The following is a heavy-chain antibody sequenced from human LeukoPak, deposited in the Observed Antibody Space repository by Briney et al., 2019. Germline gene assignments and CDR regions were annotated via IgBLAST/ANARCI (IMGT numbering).Heavy chain of an antibody. V-gene: IGHV4-59*01. CDR1: GGSISSYY. CDR2: IYYSGST. Sequence: SETLSLTCTVSGGSISSYYWSWIRQPPGQGLEWIGYIYYSGSTNYNPSLKSRVTISVDTSKNQFSLKLSSVTAADTAVYYCAREIVGATAVGKRYNWFDPWGQGTLVTVSS. CDR3: AREIVGATAVGKRYNWFDP. D-gene: IGHD1-26*01. J-gene: IGHJ5*02.